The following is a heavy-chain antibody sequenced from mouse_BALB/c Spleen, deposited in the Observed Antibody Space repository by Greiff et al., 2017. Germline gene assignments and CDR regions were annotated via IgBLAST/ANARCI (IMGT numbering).Heavy chain of an antibody. CDR3: ARHSSRYDGDYAMDY. D-gene: IGHD2-14*01. V-gene: IGHV2-6-2*01. CDR2: IWSDGST. CDR1: GFSLTSYG. J-gene: IGHJ4*01. Sequence: VQLVESGPDLVAPSQSLSITCTVSGFSLTSYGVHWVRQPPGKGLEWLVVIWSDGSTTYNSALKSRLSISKDNSKSQVFLKMNSLQTDDTAMYYCARHSSRYDGDYAMDYWGQGTSVTVSS.